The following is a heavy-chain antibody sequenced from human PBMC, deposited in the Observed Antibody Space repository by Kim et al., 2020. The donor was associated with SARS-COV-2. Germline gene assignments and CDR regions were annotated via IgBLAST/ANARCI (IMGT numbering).Heavy chain of an antibody. CDR3: ARSEYCSGGSCYYYDYGMDV. CDR2: ISSSSSYI. D-gene: IGHD2-15*01. V-gene: IGHV3-21*01. Sequence: GGSLRLSCAASGFTFSSYSMHWVRQAPGKGLEWVSSISSSSSYIYYADSVKGRFTISRDNAKNSLYLQMNSLRAEDTAVYYCARSEYCSGGSCYYYDYGMDVWGQGTTVTVSS. CDR1: GFTFSSYS. J-gene: IGHJ6*02.